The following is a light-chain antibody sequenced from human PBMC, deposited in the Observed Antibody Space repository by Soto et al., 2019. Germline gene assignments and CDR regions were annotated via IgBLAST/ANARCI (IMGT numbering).Light chain of an antibody. CDR3: QQYTTWPPFT. CDR2: GAS. V-gene: IGKV3-15*01. Sequence: EIVMTQSPVTLSVSPGERATLSCRASQSVSSNLAWYLQKPGQAPRLLIYGASTRATGIPARFSGSGSGTEFTLTISSLQSEDFAVYYCQQYTTWPPFTFGPGTKVDIK. CDR1: QSVSSN. J-gene: IGKJ3*01.